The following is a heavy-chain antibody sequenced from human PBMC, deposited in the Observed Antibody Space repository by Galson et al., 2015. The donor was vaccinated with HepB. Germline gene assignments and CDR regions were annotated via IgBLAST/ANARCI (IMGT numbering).Heavy chain of an antibody. J-gene: IGHJ4*02. Sequence: SLRLSCAASGFTFSSYAMHWVRQAPGKGLEWVAVISYDGSNKYYADSVKGRFTISRDNSKNTLYLQMNSLRAEDTAVYYCARDSSSGIDYWGQGTLVTVSS. V-gene: IGHV3-30*04. CDR2: ISYDGSNK. CDR1: GFTFSSYA. CDR3: ARDSSSGIDY. D-gene: IGHD6-19*01.